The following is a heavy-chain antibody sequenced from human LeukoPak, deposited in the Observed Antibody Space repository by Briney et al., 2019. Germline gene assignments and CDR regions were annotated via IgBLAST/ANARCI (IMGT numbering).Heavy chain of an antibody. V-gene: IGHV3-30*18. CDR1: GFTFSSYG. CDR3: AKSGSSGYYLFDY. Sequence: GGSLRLSCAASGFTFSSYGMHWVRQAPGQGLEWVAVISYDGSNKYYADSVKGRFTISRDNSKNTLYLQMNSLRAEDTAVYYCAKSGSSGYYLFDYLGQGTLVTVSS. CDR2: ISYDGSNK. D-gene: IGHD3-22*01. J-gene: IGHJ4*02.